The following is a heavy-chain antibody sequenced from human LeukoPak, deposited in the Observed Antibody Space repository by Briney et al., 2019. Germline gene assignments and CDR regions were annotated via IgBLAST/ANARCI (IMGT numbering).Heavy chain of an antibody. CDR3: AKSRASGWAFDY. CDR1: GFTFSSYS. V-gene: IGHV3-21*04. CDR2: ISSSSSYI. Sequence: KPGGSLRLSCAASGFTFSSYSMNWVRQAPGKGLEWVSSISSSSSYIYYADSVKGRFTISRDNAKNTLYLQMNSLRAEDTAVYYCAKSRASGWAFDYWGQGTLVTVSS. J-gene: IGHJ4*02. D-gene: IGHD6-19*01.